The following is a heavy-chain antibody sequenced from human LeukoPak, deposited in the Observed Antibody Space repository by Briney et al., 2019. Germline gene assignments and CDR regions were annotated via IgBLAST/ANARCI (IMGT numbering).Heavy chain of an antibody. CDR1: GGSISSYY. J-gene: IGHJ6*03. V-gene: IGHV4-4*07. CDR2: IYTSGST. D-gene: IGHD2-2*01. CDR3: AREIVVVPAAMRGGYYYYMDV. Sequence: SETLSLTCTVSGGSISSYYWSWIRQPAGKGLGWIGRIYTSGSTNYNPSLKSRVTISVDKSKDQFSLKLSSVTAADTAVYYCAREIVVVPAAMRGGYYYYMDVWGKGTTVTVSS.